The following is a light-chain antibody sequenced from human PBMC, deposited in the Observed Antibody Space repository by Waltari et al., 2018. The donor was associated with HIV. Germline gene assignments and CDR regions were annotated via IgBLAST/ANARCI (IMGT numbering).Light chain of an antibody. CDR1: SSNIGSKT. J-gene: IGLJ2*01. CDR3: AAWDGSVNYSPVV. V-gene: IGLV1-44*01. Sequence: QSVLTQPPSVSGTPGQRVTISCSGSSSNIGSKTINWYQQLPVTAPKLLIYNNNQRPSGVPDRFSGSKSGTSASLAISGLQSEDEADYYCAAWDGSVNYSPVVFGGGTKLTVL. CDR2: NNN.